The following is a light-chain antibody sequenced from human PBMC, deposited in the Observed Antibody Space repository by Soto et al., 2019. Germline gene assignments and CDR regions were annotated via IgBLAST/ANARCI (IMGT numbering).Light chain of an antibody. Sequence: EIVVTLTPSTLRLAPGARATRCCRASQSVSGYLAWYQQKPGQAPRLLIYDASSRATGIPARVSGTGSGTDFTLTIGSLEPEDLAVYYCQQRSNWPLTFGQGTRLEI. CDR3: QQRSNWPLT. CDR2: DAS. J-gene: IGKJ5*01. CDR1: QSVSGY. V-gene: IGKV3-11*01.